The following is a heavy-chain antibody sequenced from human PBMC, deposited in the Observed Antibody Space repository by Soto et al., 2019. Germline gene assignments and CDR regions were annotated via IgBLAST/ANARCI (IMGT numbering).Heavy chain of an antibody. CDR2: NYYSGST. CDR3: ARRYGSAIDY. D-gene: IGHD1-26*01. V-gene: IGHV4-59*08. J-gene: IGHJ4*02. Sequence: ASETLSLTCTVSGGTISSWYWSWIRQPPGKGLEWIGYNYYSGSTNCNPSLKSRVTISVDTSKNQFTLKLSSVTAADTAVYYCARRYGSAIDYWGQGTLVTVSS. CDR1: GGTISSWY.